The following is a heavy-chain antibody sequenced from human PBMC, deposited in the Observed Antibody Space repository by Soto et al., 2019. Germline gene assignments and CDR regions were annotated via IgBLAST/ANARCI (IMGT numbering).Heavy chain of an antibody. CDR3: AKLGYCSGGSCYRTIDY. J-gene: IGHJ4*02. CDR1: GFTFSSYA. V-gene: IGHV3-23*01. Sequence: EVQLLESGGGLVQPGGSLRLSCAASGFTFSSYAMSWVRQAPGKGLEWVSAISGSGGSTYYADSVKGRFTISRDNSKTTLYLQMNSLRAEDTAVYYCAKLGYCSGGSCYRTIDYWGQGTLVTVSS. D-gene: IGHD2-15*01. CDR2: ISGSGGST.